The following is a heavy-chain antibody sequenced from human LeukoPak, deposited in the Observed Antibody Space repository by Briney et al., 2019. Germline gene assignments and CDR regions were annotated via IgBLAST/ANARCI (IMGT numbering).Heavy chain of an antibody. CDR2: ISGSGGST. D-gene: IGHD6-13*01. CDR1: GFTFSSYA. CDR3: ARAGIAAAGLLHY. V-gene: IGHV3-23*01. J-gene: IGHJ4*02. Sequence: GGSLRLSCAASGFTFSSYAMSWVRQAPGKRLEWVSAISGSGGSTYYADSVKGRLTISRDNSKNTLYLQMNSLRAEDTAVDYCARAGIAAAGLLHYWGQGTLVTVSS.